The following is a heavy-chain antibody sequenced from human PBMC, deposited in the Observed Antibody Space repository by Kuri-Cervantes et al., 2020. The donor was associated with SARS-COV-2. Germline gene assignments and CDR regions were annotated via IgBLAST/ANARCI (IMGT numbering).Heavy chain of an antibody. CDR3: ARDRKYYDFWSGPNYYMDV. CDR2: INWNGGST. CDR1: GFTFDDYG. J-gene: IGHJ6*03. Sequence: GESLKISCAASGFTFDDYGMSWVRQAPGKGLEWVSGINWNGGSTGYADSVKGRFTISRDNAKNSLYLQMDSLRAEDTAVYYCARDRKYYDFWSGPNYYMDVWGKGTTVTVSS. V-gene: IGHV3-20*04. D-gene: IGHD3-3*01.